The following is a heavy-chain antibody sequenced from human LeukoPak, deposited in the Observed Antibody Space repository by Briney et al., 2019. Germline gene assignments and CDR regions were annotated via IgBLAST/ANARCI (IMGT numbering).Heavy chain of an antibody. V-gene: IGHV4-34*01. Sequence: SETLSLTFAVYGGSFSGYHWSWIRQPPGKGLEWIGEMNHSGSTNYNPSLKSRVTISVDTSKNQFSLKLSSVTAADTAVYYCARGSRAMVRGVTPRGGAFDIWGQGTMVTVSS. CDR1: GGSFSGYH. D-gene: IGHD3-10*01. CDR3: ARGSRAMVRGVTPRGGAFDI. CDR2: MNHSGST. J-gene: IGHJ3*02.